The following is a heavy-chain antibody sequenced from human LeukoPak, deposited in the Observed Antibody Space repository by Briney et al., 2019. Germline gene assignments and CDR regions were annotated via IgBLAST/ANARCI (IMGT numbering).Heavy chain of an antibody. D-gene: IGHD1-1*01. Sequence: GGSLRLSCAASGFTFSSYGMHWVRQAPGKGLEWVAFIRYDGSNKYYADSVKGRFAISRDNSKNTLYLQMNSLRAEDTAVYYCAKYDRPYYYYYYMDVWGKGTTVTVSS. CDR1: GFTFSSYG. CDR2: IRYDGSNK. J-gene: IGHJ6*03. CDR3: AKYDRPYYYYYYMDV. V-gene: IGHV3-30*02.